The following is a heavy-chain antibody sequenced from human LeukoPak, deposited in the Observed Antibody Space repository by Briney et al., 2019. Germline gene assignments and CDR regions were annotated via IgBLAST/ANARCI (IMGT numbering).Heavy chain of an antibody. D-gene: IGHD6-13*01. V-gene: IGHV4-30-2*01. CDR1: GGSISSGGYY. J-gene: IGHJ4*02. CDR3: ASGKQQLARTWM. Sequence: PSQTLSLTCTVSGGSISSGGYYWSWIRQPPGKGLEWIGYIYHSGSTYYNPSLKSRVTISVDKSKNQFSLKLSSVTAADTAVYYCASGKQQLARTWMWGQGTLVTVSS. CDR2: IYHSGST.